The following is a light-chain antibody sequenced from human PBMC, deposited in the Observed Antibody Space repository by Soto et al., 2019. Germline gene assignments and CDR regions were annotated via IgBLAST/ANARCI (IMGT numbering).Light chain of an antibody. Sequence: DIQMTQSPSTLSASVGDRVTITCRASQSISSWLAWYQQKPGKAPKLLIFDASNLESGVPSRFRGSGSGTEFTLTISGLQPDDFAPYYCQQYNSYLYTFGQGTKLEIK. CDR2: DAS. CDR1: QSISSW. CDR3: QQYNSYLYT. V-gene: IGKV1-5*01. J-gene: IGKJ2*01.